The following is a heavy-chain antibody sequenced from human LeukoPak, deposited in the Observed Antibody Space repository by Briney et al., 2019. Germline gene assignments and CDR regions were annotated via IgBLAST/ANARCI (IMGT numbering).Heavy chain of an antibody. D-gene: IGHD3-9*01. CDR1: GFTFSSYA. V-gene: IGHV3-23*01. Sequence: GGSLRLSCADSGFTFSSYAMSWVRQAPGKGLEWVSLISTSGRTHYADSVQGWFTISRDNSKNTLSLHMNSLRAEDTAVYYCARCLDITGYYHVVDSWGQGALVTVSS. J-gene: IGHJ4*02. CDR3: ARCLDITGYYHVVDS. CDR2: ISTSGRT.